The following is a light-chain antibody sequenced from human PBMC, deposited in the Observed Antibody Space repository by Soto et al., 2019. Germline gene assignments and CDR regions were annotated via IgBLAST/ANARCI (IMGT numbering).Light chain of an antibody. CDR1: QTISSW. V-gene: IGKV1-5*03. Sequence: DFQMTQSPSSVSASVGDRVTITCRASQTISSWLAWYQQKPGKAPKLLIYKASTLKSGVPSRFSGSGSGTEFTLTISSLQPDDFATYYCQHYNSYSEAFGQGTKVDIK. CDR2: KAS. CDR3: QHYNSYSEA. J-gene: IGKJ1*01.